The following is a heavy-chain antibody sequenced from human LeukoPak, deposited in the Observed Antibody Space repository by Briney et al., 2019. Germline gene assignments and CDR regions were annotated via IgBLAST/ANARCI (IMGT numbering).Heavy chain of an antibody. V-gene: IGHV3-11*01. J-gene: IGHJ6*03. CDR3: ARGVGSPGIFNYYYYYMDV. CDR1: GFTFSDYY. CDR2: ISSSGSTI. D-gene: IGHD2-15*01. Sequence: GSLRLSCAASGFTFSDYYMSWIRQAPGKGLEWVSYISSSGSTIYYADSVKGRFTISRDNSKNTLYLQMNSLRAEDTAVYYCARGVGSPGIFNYYYYYMDVWGKGTTVTISS.